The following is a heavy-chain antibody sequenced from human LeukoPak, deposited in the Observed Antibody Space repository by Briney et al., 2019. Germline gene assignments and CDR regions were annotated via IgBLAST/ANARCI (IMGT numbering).Heavy chain of an antibody. Sequence: RGGSLWLSCGAGGSAVSNTCMAWTRQAAARGLAGVSTISSTGEGTHYADAVKGRFTISRDNSKNTLSLEMNSLRADDTATYYCARDAGGAWPVDYWGQGTRVIVSS. D-gene: IGHD4-17*01. J-gene: IGHJ4*02. CDR3: ARDAGGAWPVDY. CDR2: ISSTGEGT. CDR1: GSAVSNTC. V-gene: IGHV3-23*01.